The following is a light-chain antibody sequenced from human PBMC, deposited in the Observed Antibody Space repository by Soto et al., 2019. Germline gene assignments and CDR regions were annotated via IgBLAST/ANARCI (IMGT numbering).Light chain of an antibody. J-gene: IGKJ1*01. CDR1: PSISSY. CDR3: QQTYSTST. Sequence: IQLTPSPFSPSSSVGDRGTITCRASPSISSYLNWYQHKLGKAPKLLIYVASSLQSGVPSRFSGSGSGTDFTLTISSLQPEDFATYYCQQTYSTSTFGQGTKVDI. CDR2: VAS. V-gene: IGKV1-39*01.